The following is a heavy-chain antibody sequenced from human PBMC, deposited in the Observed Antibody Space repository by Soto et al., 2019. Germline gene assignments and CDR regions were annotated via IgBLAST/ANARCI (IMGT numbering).Heavy chain of an antibody. Sequence: PSETLSLTCTVSGGSISSYYWSWIRQPPGKGLEWIGYIYYSGSTNYNPSLKSRVTISVDTSKNQFSLKLSPVTAADTAVYYCARVAYCSGGSCYSVFWFDPWGQGTLVTVSS. CDR3: ARVAYCSGGSCYSVFWFDP. CDR2: IYYSGST. V-gene: IGHV4-59*01. D-gene: IGHD2-15*01. CDR1: GGSISSYY. J-gene: IGHJ5*02.